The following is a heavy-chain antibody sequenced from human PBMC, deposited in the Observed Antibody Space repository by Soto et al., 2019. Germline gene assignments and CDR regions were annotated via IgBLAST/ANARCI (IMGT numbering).Heavy chain of an antibody. CDR3: ARGVGIAVAGTGRPGWFDP. CDR2: IYYSGST. J-gene: IGHJ5*02. CDR1: GGSISSGGYY. Sequence: SETLSLTCTVSGGSISSGGYYWSWIRQHPGKGLEWIGYIYYSGSTYYNPSLKSRVTISVDTSKNQFSLKLSSVTAADTAVYYCARGVGIAVAGTGRPGWFDPWGQGTLVTVSS. D-gene: IGHD6-19*01. V-gene: IGHV4-31*03.